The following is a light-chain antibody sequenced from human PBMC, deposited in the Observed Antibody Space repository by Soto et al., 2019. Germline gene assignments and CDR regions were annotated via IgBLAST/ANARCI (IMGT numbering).Light chain of an antibody. CDR3: QQYNNWIT. V-gene: IGKV3-15*01. Sequence: EIVMTQSPATLSVSPGERATLSCGASQNVDSNYLAWYQQKPGQAPRLLIYAASNRATGVPARFSGSWSGTEFTLTISSLQSEDFAVYYCQQYNNWITFGQGTRLEIK. CDR2: AAS. J-gene: IGKJ5*01. CDR1: QNVDSN.